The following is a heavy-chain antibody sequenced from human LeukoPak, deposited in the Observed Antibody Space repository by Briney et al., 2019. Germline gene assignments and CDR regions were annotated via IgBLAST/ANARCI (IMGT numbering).Heavy chain of an antibody. J-gene: IGHJ4*02. Sequence: ASVKVSCKASGYTFTGYYMHWVRQAPGQGLEWMGWINPNSGGTNYAQKFQGRVTMTRDTSISTAYMELSRLRSDDTAVYYCTIDSSGPHGIDYWGQGTLVTVSS. CDR3: TIDSSGPHGIDY. D-gene: IGHD3-22*01. CDR1: GYTFTGYY. V-gene: IGHV1-2*02. CDR2: INPNSGGT.